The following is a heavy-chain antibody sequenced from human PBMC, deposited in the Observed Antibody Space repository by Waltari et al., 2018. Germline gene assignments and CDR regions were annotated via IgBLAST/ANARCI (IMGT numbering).Heavy chain of an antibody. CDR2: INVGAGHT. D-gene: IGHD5-12*01. J-gene: IGHJ5*02. CDR1: GYIRTTYG. CDR3: AGDSSHDDTGGYGNWFDP. Sequence: HVQFVQSGTEVKKPGASVKISCKASGYIRTTYGLHWVRQVPGQGLEWMGWINVGAGHTKILGKLQDRVTIARDTSASTAYVELNSLKLEDTAVYYSAGDSSHDDTGGYGNWFDPWGQGTLVTVSP. V-gene: IGHV1-3*01.